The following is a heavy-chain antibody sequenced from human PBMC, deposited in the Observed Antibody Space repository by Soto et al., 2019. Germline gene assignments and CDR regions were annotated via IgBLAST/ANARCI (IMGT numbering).Heavy chain of an antibody. J-gene: IGHJ4*02. V-gene: IGHV4-39*02. Sequence: SETLSLTCTVSGDTISSTSYYWGWIRQPPGKGLEWIGSIYYSGTTYYNPSLKGRVTISVDTSKNQFSLKLSSVTAADTAVYYCARDPFPYNYGYSDYWGQGTLVTVSS. CDR2: IYYSGTT. CDR1: GDTISSTSYY. D-gene: IGHD5-18*01. CDR3: ARDPFPYNYGYSDY.